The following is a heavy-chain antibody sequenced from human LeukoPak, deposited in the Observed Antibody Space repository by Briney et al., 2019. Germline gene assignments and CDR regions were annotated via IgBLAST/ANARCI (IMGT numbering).Heavy chain of an antibody. V-gene: IGHV3-15*01. CDR2: IKTKADRGTI. J-gene: IGHJ4*01. CDR1: GFTFSSYA. D-gene: IGHD4-23*01. Sequence: GGSLRLSCAASGFTFSSYAMSWVRQAPGRGLEWVGRIKTKADRGTIDYAAPVKGRFTISRDDSKNTLYLQMNSLKIEDTGFYYCTCSLGYGGNSWYDYWGQGTLVTVSS. CDR3: TCSLGYGGNSWYDY.